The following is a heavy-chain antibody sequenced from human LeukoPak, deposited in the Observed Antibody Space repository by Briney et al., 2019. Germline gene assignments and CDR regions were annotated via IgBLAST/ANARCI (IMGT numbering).Heavy chain of an antibody. CDR2: IYSDGNT. CDR1: GVTVSSNY. V-gene: IGHV3-66*02. J-gene: IGHJ4*02. CDR3: ATDDGSPWHFGY. Sequence: GGSLRLSCAASGVTVSSNYMSWVRQAPGKGLEWVSIIYSDGNTYYADSVKGRFTISRDNSKNTLYLQMNFLRADDTAVYYCATDDGSPWHFGYWGQGTLVTVSP. D-gene: IGHD5-24*01.